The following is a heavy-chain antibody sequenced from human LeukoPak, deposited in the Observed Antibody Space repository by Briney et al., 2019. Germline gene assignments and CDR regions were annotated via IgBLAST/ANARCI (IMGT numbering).Heavy chain of an antibody. V-gene: IGHV1-2*02. J-gene: IGHJ6*02. CDR1: GYTFTGYY. CDR3: AREYYYDSSGYSVDYYYYGMDV. Sequence: ASVKVSCKASGYTFTGYYMHWVRQAPGQGLEWMGWINPNSGGTEYAQKFLGRVTMTRDTSISTAYMELSRLRFDDTAVYFCAREYYYDSSGYSVDYYYYGMDVWGQGTTVTVSS. D-gene: IGHD3-22*01. CDR2: INPNSGGT.